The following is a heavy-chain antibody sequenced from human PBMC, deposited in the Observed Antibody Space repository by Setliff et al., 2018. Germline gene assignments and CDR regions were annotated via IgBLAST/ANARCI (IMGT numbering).Heavy chain of an antibody. V-gene: IGHV1-18*04. CDR3: ARLVRYCTRTSCQRTSGAEL. Sequence: ASVKVSCKASGYIFAGYYMHWVRQTPGQGLEWMGWINPNNGKTNYAQKIQGRVTMTTDTSTSTAYMDLRSLRSDDTATYYCARLVRYCTRTSCQRTSGAELWGQGTLVTVSS. CDR1: GYIFAGYY. D-gene: IGHD2-2*01. J-gene: IGHJ4*02. CDR2: INPNNGKT.